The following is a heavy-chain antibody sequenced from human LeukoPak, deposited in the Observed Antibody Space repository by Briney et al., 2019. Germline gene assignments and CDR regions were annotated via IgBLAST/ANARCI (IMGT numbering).Heavy chain of an antibody. J-gene: IGHJ5*02. CDR3: ARGRVTTWFDP. D-gene: IGHD4-17*01. V-gene: IGHV4-30-2*01. CDR1: GGSISSGGYS. Sequence: PSETLSLTCAVSGGSISSGGYSWSWIRQPPGKGLEWIGYIYHSGSTYYNPSLKSRVTISVDRSKNQFSLKLSSVTAADTAVYYCARGRVTTWFDPWGQGTLVTVSS. CDR2: IYHSGST.